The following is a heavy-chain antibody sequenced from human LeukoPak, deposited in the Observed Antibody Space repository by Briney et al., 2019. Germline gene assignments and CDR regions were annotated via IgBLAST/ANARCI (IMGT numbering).Heavy chain of an antibody. J-gene: IGHJ5*02. Sequence: PSETLSLTCAVYGGSFSGYYWCWIRQPPGKGLEWIGEINHSGSTNYNPSLKSRVTISVDTSKNQFSLKLSSVTAADTAVYYCARGSRIYCSSTSCYSPRFDPWGQGTLVTVSS. CDR3: ARGSRIYCSSTSCYSPRFDP. V-gene: IGHV4-34*01. D-gene: IGHD2-2*01. CDR1: GGSFSGYY. CDR2: INHSGST.